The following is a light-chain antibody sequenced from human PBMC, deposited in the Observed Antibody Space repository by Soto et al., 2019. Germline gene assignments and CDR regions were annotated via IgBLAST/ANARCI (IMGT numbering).Light chain of an antibody. CDR2: AVS. Sequence: QSALAQPASVSGSPGQSITISCTGTSSDVGLYDYVSWYQQHPGKAPQLMIYAVSNRPSGVSNRFSAPKSGNTASLFISGLQAEDEADYYCSSYTSDSSYVFGSGTKATVL. V-gene: IGLV2-14*01. CDR3: SSYTSDSSYV. J-gene: IGLJ1*01. CDR1: SSDVGLYDY.